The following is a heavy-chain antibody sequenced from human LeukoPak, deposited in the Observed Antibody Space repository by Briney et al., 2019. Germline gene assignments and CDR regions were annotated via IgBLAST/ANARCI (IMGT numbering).Heavy chain of an antibody. CDR3: ARVIVGAPGGNPSDAFDI. Sequence: KPSETLSLTCTVSGGSISSSSYYWGWIRQPPGKGLEWIGSIYYSGSTYYNPSLKSRVTISVDTSKNQFSLKLSSVTAADTAVYYCARVIVGAPGGNPSDAFDIWGQGTMVTVSS. D-gene: IGHD1-26*01. CDR2: IYYSGST. V-gene: IGHV4-39*01. J-gene: IGHJ3*02. CDR1: GGSISSSSYY.